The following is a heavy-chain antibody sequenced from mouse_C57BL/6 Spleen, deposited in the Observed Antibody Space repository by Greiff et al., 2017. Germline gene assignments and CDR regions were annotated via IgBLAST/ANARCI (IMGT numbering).Heavy chain of an antibody. D-gene: IGHD1-1*01. V-gene: IGHV1-82*01. J-gene: IGHJ2*01. CDR3: AIYGSSFFFDY. CDR2: IYPGDGDT. Sequence: QVQLQQSGPELVKPGASVKISCKASGYAFSSSWMNWVKQRPGKGLEWIGRIYPGDGDTNYNGKFKGKATLTADKSSTTAYMQLSSLTAEDSAVYVCAIYGSSFFFDYWGQGTTLTVSS. CDR1: GYAFSSSW.